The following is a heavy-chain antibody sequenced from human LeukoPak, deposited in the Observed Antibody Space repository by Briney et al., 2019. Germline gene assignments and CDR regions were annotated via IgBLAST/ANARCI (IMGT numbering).Heavy chain of an antibody. V-gene: IGHV1-8*03. D-gene: IGHD1-26*01. CDR2: MNPNSGNT. CDR1: GYTFTSYD. Sequence: GASVKVSCKASGYTFTSYDINWVRQATGQGLEWMGWMNPNSGNTGYAQKFQGRVTITRNTSISTAYMELSSLRSEDTAVYYCARGTPVSGSYFSDYWGQGTLVTVSS. CDR3: ARGTPVSGSYFSDY. J-gene: IGHJ4*02.